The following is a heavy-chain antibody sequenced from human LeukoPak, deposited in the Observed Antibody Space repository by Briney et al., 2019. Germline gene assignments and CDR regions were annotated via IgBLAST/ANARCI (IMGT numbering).Heavy chain of an antibody. CDR2: ISSSSSTI. J-gene: IGHJ6*03. Sequence: PGGSLRLSCAASGFTFSTYSMNWVRQAPGKGLEWVSYISSSSSTIYYADSVKGRLTISRDNAKNTLYLQMDSLRVEDTAVYYCARAGYGSGIYMDVWGKGTTVT. D-gene: IGHD3-10*01. CDR1: GFTFSTYS. V-gene: IGHV3-48*04. CDR3: ARAGYGSGIYMDV.